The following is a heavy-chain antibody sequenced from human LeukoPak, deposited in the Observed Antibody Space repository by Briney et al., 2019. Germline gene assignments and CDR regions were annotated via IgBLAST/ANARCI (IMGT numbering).Heavy chain of an antibody. CDR2: IRGSGGAT. D-gene: IGHD5-12*01. CDR1: GFTFSTYA. Sequence: GGSLRLSCAASGFTFSTYAMSWVRQAPGKGLEWVSTIRGSGGATYYADSVKGRFTISRDNSKTTLYLQLNSLRAEDTAVYYCAKGVRGYSGYDAFDIWGQGTMVTVSS. J-gene: IGHJ3*02. CDR3: AKGVRGYSGYDAFDI. V-gene: IGHV3-23*01.